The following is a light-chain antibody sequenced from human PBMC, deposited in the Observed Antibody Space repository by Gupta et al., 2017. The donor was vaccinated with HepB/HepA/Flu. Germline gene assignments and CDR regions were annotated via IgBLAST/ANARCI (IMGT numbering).Light chain of an antibody. CDR2: DVS. V-gene: IGLV2-11*01. CDR1: SSDVGGYNY. CDR3: CSYAGIYTGV. J-gene: IGLJ3*02. Sequence: RAVTISCTGTSSDVGGYNYVSWYQQHPGKAPKLMIYDVSKRPSGVPDRFSGSKSGNTDSLTISGLQAEDEAYYYCCSYAGIYTGVLGGGTQRTV.